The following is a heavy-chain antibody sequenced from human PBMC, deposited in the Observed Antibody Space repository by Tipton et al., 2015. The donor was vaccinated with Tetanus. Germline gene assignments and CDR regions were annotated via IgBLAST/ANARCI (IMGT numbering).Heavy chain of an antibody. CDR2: VYYSGST. Sequence: TLSLTCTVSGDAISSGGFFWNWIRQFPGKGLEWIGYVYYSGSTFYNPSLKSRVTMSVDTSKNQFSLNLSSVTAADTAVYYCARDQGGGRVVRLNWFDPWGQGILVTVSS. D-gene: IGHD6-6*01. J-gene: IGHJ5*02. V-gene: IGHV4-31*03. CDR1: GDAISSGGFF. CDR3: ARDQGGGRVVRLNWFDP.